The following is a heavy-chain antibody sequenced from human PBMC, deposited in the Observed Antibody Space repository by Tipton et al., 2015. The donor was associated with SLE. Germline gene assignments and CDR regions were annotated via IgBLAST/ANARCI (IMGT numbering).Heavy chain of an antibody. D-gene: IGHD6-13*01. CDR3: ARQAAGAFDI. Sequence: TLSLTCTVSGGSTRSSSYYWGWIRQPPGKGLEWIGSIYYSGSTYYNPSLKSRVTISVDTSKNQFSLKLSSVTAADTAVYYCARQAAGAFDIWGQGTMVTVSS. V-gene: IGHV4-39*01. J-gene: IGHJ3*02. CDR1: GGSTRSSSYY. CDR2: IYYSGST.